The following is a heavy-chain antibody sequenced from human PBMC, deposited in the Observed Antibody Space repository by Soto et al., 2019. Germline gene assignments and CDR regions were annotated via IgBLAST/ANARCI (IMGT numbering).Heavy chain of an antibody. CDR1: GFTFNNYD. Sequence: LRLSCAASGFTFNNYDMHWVRQATGKGLEWVAVIGAAGDTHYPGSVKGRFTISRENGKNSVYLQMNSLRAGDTAIYYCARDSGYDLTQPGMDVWGQGTTVTVSS. D-gene: IGHD5-12*01. V-gene: IGHV3-13*01. CDR2: IGAAGDT. CDR3: ARDSGYDLTQPGMDV. J-gene: IGHJ6*02.